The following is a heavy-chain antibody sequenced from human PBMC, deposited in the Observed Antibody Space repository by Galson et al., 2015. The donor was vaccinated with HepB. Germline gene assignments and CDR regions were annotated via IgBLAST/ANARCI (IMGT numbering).Heavy chain of an antibody. CDR1: ELTFGDYA. CDR3: ARHSVSFCGGDCYTYFFDY. V-gene: IGHV3-49*03. Sequence: SLRLSCAGSELTFGDYAVSWFRQAPGKRLEWVGFISSTGFGGTTEYAASLKGRFNISRDDSQGVAYLQMGSLMPEDTAVYSCARHSVSFCGGDCYTYFFDYWGQGTQVVVSS. CDR2: ISSTGFGGTT. D-gene: IGHD2-21*02. J-gene: IGHJ4*02.